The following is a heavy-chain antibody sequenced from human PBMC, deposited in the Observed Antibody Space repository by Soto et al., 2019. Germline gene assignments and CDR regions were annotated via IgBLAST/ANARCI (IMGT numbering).Heavy chain of an antibody. CDR1: GGSISSGDYY. D-gene: IGHD2-15*01. CDR3: AGCSSGTCHLLGMDV. V-gene: IGHV4-30-4*01. Sequence: SETLSLTCTVSGGSISSGDYYWSWIRQPPGKGLEWIGYIYYSGSTYYNPSLKSRVTISVDTSKNQFSLKLSSVTAADTAVYYCAGCSSGTCHLLGMDVWGQGTTVTVSS. CDR2: IYYSGST. J-gene: IGHJ6*02.